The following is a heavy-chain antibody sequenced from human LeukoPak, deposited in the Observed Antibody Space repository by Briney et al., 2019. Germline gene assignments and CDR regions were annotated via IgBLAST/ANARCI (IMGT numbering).Heavy chain of an antibody. D-gene: IGHD3/OR15-3a*01. CDR2: IRPDGSEQ. J-gene: IGHJ3*02. CDR3: AKGLGVASLIVDALDM. V-gene: IGHV3-7*03. CDR1: GFPFSSFW. Sequence: TGGSLRLSCAASGFPFSSFWMNWVRQTPGRGLEWLANIRPDGSEQYYVDSVRGRFTISRDNAKNSLYLQMNSLRPEDMAFYYCAKGLGVASLIVDALDMWGQGTMVTV.